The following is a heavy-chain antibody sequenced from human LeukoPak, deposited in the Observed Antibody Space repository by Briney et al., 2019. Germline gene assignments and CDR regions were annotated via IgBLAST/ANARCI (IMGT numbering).Heavy chain of an antibody. J-gene: IGHJ4*02. D-gene: IGHD3-10*01. CDR3: AKDKIVGDGRWDFDY. V-gene: IGHV3-23*01. CDR2: MTGGGAT. Sequence: PGGSLRLSCVGSVFSFNKYAASWVRQAPGKGLEWVAGMTGGGATYHADSVKGRFVISRDNSKNTVYLQMNSLRAEDTALYFCAKDKIVGDGRWDFDYWGQGTLVTVSS. CDR1: VFSFNKYA.